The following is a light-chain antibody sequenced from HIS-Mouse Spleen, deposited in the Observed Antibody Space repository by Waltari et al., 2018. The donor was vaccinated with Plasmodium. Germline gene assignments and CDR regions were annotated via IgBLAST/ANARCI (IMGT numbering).Light chain of an antibody. CDR1: QSVSSSY. Sequence: EIVLTQSPGTLSLSPGERATLSCRASQSVSSSYLAWYQQKPGQAPRLLIYGASTRATGIPDRFSGSGSGTDFTLTISRLEPEDFAVYYCQRYGSFGPGTKVDIK. J-gene: IGKJ3*01. CDR3: QRYGS. CDR2: GAS. V-gene: IGKV3-20*01.